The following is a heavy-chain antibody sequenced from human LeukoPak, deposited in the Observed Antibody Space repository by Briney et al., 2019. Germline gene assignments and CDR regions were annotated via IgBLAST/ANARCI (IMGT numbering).Heavy chain of an antibody. V-gene: IGHV4-34*01. J-gene: IGHJ4*02. D-gene: IGHD6-6*01. CDR2: INHSGST. Sequence: PSETLSPTCAVYGGSFSGYYWSWIRQPPGKGLEWIGEINHSGSTNYNPSLKSRVTISVDTSKNQFSLKLSSVTAADTAVYYCARRRYSSSSIGYWGQGTLVTVSS. CDR1: GGSFSGYY. CDR3: ARRRYSSSSIGY.